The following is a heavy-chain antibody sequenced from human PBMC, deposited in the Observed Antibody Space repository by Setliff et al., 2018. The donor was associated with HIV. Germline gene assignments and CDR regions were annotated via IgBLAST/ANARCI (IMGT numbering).Heavy chain of an antibody. Sequence: GGSLRLSCAATGFTFSSYVLHWVRQTPGKGLEWVAVMSTGGDIKIYADSVKGRFTISRDNSKNTLFLQMNSLRPEDTATYYCVRDPIEGYPDYFDYWGQGTLVTVSS. CDR3: VRDPIEGYPDYFDY. J-gene: IGHJ4*02. CDR1: GFTFSSYV. D-gene: IGHD1-26*01. V-gene: IGHV3-30-3*01. CDR2: MSTGGDIK.